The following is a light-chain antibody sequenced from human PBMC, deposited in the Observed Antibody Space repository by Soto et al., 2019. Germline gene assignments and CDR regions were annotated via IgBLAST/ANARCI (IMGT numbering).Light chain of an antibody. Sequence: IVFTQSPGTLSLSPGERGALSCRASQSVSSNYVAWYQQKPGQAPRLLIYGASSRATGIPDRFSGSGSGTDFTLTISRLEPQDFAVYYCQQYGSSPSITFGQGTRLEIK. CDR2: GAS. CDR1: QSVSSNY. CDR3: QQYGSSPSIT. J-gene: IGKJ5*01. V-gene: IGKV3-20*01.